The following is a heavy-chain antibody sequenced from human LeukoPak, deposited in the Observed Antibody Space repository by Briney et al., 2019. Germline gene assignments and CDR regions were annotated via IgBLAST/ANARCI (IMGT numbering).Heavy chain of an antibody. V-gene: IGHV4-31*03. CDR2: IYYSGTT. CDR3: AREPVNVYDSRGLGLRFDP. CDR1: GGSISSGGYY. Sequence: PSETLSLTCTVSGGSISSGGYYWGWLRQHPGRGLEWIGYIYYSGTTYYNPSLKSRITMSVDRSKNQFSLKLTSVTAADTAVYYCAREPVNVYDSRGLGLRFDPWGQGTLVTVSS. D-gene: IGHD3-22*01. J-gene: IGHJ5*01.